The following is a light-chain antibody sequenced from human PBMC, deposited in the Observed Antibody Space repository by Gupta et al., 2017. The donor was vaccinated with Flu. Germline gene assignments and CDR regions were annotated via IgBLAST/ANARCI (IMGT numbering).Light chain of an antibody. CDR1: SSDIGSYNF. V-gene: IGLV2-23*01. Sequence: QSALTQPASVSGSPGQSIPISCAGTSSDIGSYNFVSWYQHHPDKAPKLIIYEGSKRPSGISNRFSGFKSGNTASLTISGLQAEDEADYYCCSYASSHVIFGGGTKLTVL. CDR2: EGS. J-gene: IGLJ2*01. CDR3: CSYASSHVI.